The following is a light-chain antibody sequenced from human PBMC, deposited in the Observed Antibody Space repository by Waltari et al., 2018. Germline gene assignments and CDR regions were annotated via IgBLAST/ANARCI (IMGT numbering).Light chain of an antibody. J-gene: IGKJ1*01. V-gene: IGKV1-9*01. Sequence: IQLTQSPSSLYASVGDRVTITCPASQCISNYLAWYQQNPGKAPKLLIYGASTLHSRVRSRFSGSGSGTEFTLTISSLQPEDFAAYYCQQLNSYQWTFGQGTKVEIK. CDR1: QCISNY. CDR2: GAS. CDR3: QQLNSYQWT.